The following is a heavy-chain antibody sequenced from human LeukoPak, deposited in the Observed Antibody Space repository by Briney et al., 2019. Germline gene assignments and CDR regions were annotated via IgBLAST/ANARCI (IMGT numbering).Heavy chain of an antibody. D-gene: IGHD2-15*01. J-gene: IGHJ3*02. CDR1: GFTVSSNY. Sequence: PGGSLRLSCAASGFTVSSNYMSWVRQAPGKGLGWGSVIYSGGSTYYADSVKGRFTISRDNSKNTLYLQMNSLRAEDTAVYYCASDNAYCSGGSCYSVAFDIWGQGTMVTVSS. CDR2: IYSGGST. V-gene: IGHV3-53*01. CDR3: ASDNAYCSGGSCYSVAFDI.